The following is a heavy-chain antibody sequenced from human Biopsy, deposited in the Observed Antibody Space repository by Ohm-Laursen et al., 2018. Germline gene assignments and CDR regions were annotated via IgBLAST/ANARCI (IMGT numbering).Heavy chain of an antibody. CDR2: ISHTGYT. Sequence: SETLSFTCTVFGGYFTGHYWTRIRQPPGQGREWLGHISHTGYTSYKSSLKSRITISLDTYRKHFPLRLTSLAAADTAVYYWARGSNEYGGLYFPHWGQGTLVTVSS. CDR3: ARGSNEYGGLYFPH. D-gene: IGHD4-23*01. J-gene: IGHJ1*01. V-gene: IGHV4-59*11. CDR1: GGYFTGHY.